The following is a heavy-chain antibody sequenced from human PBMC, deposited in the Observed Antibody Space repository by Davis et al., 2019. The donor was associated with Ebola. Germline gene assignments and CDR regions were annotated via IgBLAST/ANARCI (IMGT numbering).Heavy chain of an antibody. CDR3: ARGVLWFGELVLYYFDY. Sequence: GESLKISCAASGFTFSSYSMNWVRQAPGKGLEWVSSISSSSSYIYYADSVKGRFTISRDNAKNSLYVQMNSLRAEDTAVYYCARGVLWFGELVLYYFDYWGQGTLVTVSS. J-gene: IGHJ4*02. V-gene: IGHV3-21*01. CDR1: GFTFSSYS. CDR2: ISSSSSYI. D-gene: IGHD3-10*01.